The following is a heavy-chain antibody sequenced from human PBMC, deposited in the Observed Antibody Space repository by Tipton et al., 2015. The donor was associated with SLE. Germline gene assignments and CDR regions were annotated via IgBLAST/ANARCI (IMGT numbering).Heavy chain of an antibody. Sequence: QVQLVQSGPEVKKPGASVKVSCKASGYTFTSYAMHWVRQAPGQRLEWMGWINAGSGNTKYSQKFQGRVTITRDTSASTAYMELSSLRSEDTAVYYCARPLVIIGPPGYWGQGTLVTVSS. D-gene: IGHD3-9*01. CDR1: GYTFTSYA. J-gene: IGHJ4*02. V-gene: IGHV1-3*01. CDR2: INAGSGNT. CDR3: ARPLVIIGPPGY.